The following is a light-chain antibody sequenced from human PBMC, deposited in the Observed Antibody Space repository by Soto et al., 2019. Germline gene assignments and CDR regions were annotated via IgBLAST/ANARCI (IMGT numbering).Light chain of an antibody. V-gene: IGKV3D-15*01. CDR3: QQRQYWPPIT. Sequence: EIVMTQSPSTLSVSPGERATLSCRASQSVSSNLAWYQQKPGQAPRLLIYGASTRATGIPARFSGSESGTDFTLTISSLEPEDCAIYYCQQRQYWPPITFGQGTRLEIK. CDR2: GAS. CDR1: QSVSSN. J-gene: IGKJ5*01.